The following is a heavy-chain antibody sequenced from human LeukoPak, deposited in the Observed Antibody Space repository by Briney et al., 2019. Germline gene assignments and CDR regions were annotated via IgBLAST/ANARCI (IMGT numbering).Heavy chain of an antibody. V-gene: IGHV1-69*04. D-gene: IGHD6-19*01. Sequence: GASVKVSCKASGATFSSYAINWVRQAPGQGLEWMGRIIPMLGTVNYAQKFQGRVTITADKSTSTAYMELSSLRSEDTAVYYCATPGYSSGSYYFDYWGQGTLVTVSS. CDR3: ATPGYSSGSYYFDY. CDR1: GATFSSYA. J-gene: IGHJ4*02. CDR2: IIPMLGTV.